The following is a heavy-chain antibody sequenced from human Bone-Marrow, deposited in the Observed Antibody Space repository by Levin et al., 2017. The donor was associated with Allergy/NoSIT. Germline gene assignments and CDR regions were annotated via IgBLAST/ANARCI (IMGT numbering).Heavy chain of an antibody. J-gene: IGHJ5*02. CDR2: ISSSSSYI. D-gene: IGHD2-8*02. CDR1: GFTFSSYS. Sequence: KPGGSLRLSCAASGFTFSSYSMNWVRQAPGKGLEWVSSISSSSSYIYYADSVKGRFTISRDNAKNSLYLQMNSLRAEDTAVYYCARDQVVGGVDHWFDPWGQGTLVTVSS. CDR3: ARDQVVGGVDHWFDP. V-gene: IGHV3-21*01.